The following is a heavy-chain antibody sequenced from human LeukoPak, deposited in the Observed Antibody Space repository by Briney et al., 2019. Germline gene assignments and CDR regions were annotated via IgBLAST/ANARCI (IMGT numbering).Heavy chain of an antibody. CDR1: GYTFTGYY. D-gene: IGHD2-15*01. V-gene: IGHV1-2*06. J-gene: IGHJ4*02. Sequence: ASVKVSCKASGYTFTGYYMHWVRQAPGQGLEWMGRINPNSGGTNYAQKFQGRVTMTRDTSISTAYMELSRLRADDTAVYYCARDGDCSGGSCYYDFDYWGQGTLVTVSS. CDR3: ARDGDCSGGSCYYDFDY. CDR2: INPNSGGT.